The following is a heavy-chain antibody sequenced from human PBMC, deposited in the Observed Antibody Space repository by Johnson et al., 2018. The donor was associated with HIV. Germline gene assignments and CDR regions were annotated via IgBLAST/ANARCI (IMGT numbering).Heavy chain of an antibody. CDR3: ARTSGGYFDGTAFDI. J-gene: IGHJ3*02. Sequence: EVQLVESGGGSVQSGGSLRLSCAASGFTFNNYDMHWVRQVTGKALEWVSAIGKAADTYYADSVKGRFTISRDNSKNTLYLQMNSRRAGDTAVYYCARTSGGYFDGTAFDIWGQGTMVTVSS. V-gene: IGHV3-13*01. CDR2: IGKAADT. CDR1: GFTFNNYD. D-gene: IGHD3-9*01.